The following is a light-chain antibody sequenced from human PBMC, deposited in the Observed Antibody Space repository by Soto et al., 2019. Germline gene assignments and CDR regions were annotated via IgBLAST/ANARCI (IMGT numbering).Light chain of an antibody. CDR2: DVS. CDR1: SNDVCAYNY. V-gene: IGLV2-14*03. Sequence: QSVLTQPASVFGCPGQSITISCTGTSNDVCAYNYVSWYQQRPGKAPKLMIYDVSNRPSGVSNRFSSSKSGNTASLTISGLQAEDEADYYCRSYTSSNTYVFGTGTRSPS. J-gene: IGLJ1*01. CDR3: RSYTSSNTYV.